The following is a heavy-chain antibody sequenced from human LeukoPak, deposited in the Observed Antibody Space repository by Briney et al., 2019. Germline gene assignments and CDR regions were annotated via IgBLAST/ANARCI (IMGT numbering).Heavy chain of an antibody. D-gene: IGHD5-12*01. Sequence: PSETLSLTCNVFGGSISGYYWSWIRQPAGKGLEWIGRLYGSATIKYNPSLRSRLSLSGDTSKNQFSLKLSSVTAADTAVYYCAREARLASAAGLDVWGQGTMVTVS. V-gene: IGHV4-4*07. CDR1: GGSISGYY. CDR2: LYGSATI. CDR3: AREARLASAAGLDV. J-gene: IGHJ6*02.